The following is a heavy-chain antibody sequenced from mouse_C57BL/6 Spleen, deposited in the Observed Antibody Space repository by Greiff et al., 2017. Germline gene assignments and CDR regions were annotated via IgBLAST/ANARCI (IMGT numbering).Heavy chain of an antibody. CDR1: GYAFSSYW. CDR3: ARGEVYYDAMDY. Sequence: QVQLQQSGAELVKPGASVKISCKASGYAFSSYWMNWVKQRPGKGLEWIGQIYPGDGDTNYNGKFKGKATLTADKSSSTAYMQLSSLTSEDSAVYFCARGEVYYDAMDYWGQGTSVTVSS. V-gene: IGHV1-80*01. CDR2: IYPGDGDT. D-gene: IGHD2-1*01. J-gene: IGHJ4*01.